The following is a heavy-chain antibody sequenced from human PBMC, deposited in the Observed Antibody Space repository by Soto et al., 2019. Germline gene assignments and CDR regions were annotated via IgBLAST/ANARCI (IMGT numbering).Heavy chain of an antibody. CDR3: AREVLERSGNYYYYYYMDV. J-gene: IGHJ6*03. CDR2: IYYSGST. V-gene: IGHV4-31*03. D-gene: IGHD3-10*01. Sequence: QVQLQESGPGLVKPSQTLSLTCTVSGGSISSGGYYWSWIRQHPGKGLEWIGYIYYSGSTYYNPSLKSRVTISVDTSKNQFSLKLSSVTAADTAVYYCAREVLERSGNYYYYYYMDVWGKGTTVTVSS. CDR1: GGSISSGGYY.